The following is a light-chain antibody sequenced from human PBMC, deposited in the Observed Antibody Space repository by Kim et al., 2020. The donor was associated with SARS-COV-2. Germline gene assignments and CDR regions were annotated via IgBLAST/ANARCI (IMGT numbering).Light chain of an antibody. CDR1: QSVNTY. J-gene: IGKJ4*01. CDR2: DSS. CDR3: QQRSNWPLT. V-gene: IGKV3-11*01. Sequence: YPGEMVTPSCRASQSVNTYLAWYQQKAGQAPRLLIYDSSNRATGVPARFSGSGSGTDFTLTINTLQPEDFAVYYCQQRSNWPLTFGGGTKVDIK.